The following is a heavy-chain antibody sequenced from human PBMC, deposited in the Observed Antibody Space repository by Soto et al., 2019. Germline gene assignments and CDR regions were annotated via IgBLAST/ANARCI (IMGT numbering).Heavy chain of an antibody. Sequence: ASVKVSCKASGYTFTRSGISWVRQAPGQGLEWMGWISTYNGDTNYAQTFQGRVTMTTDTSTSTVHMEVRSLRSDDTAVYYCAREGVAPYYYYGMDVWGQGTPVAVSS. D-gene: IGHD5-12*01. CDR2: ISTYNGDT. V-gene: IGHV1-18*01. CDR1: GYTFTRSG. J-gene: IGHJ6*02. CDR3: AREGVAPYYYYGMDV.